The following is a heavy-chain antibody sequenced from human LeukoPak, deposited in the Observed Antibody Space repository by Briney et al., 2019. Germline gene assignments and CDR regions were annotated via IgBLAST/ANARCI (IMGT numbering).Heavy chain of an antibody. Sequence: QAGGSLRLSCAASGFTFSTYAMSWVRQAPGKGLEWVSAISGSGGSTNYADSVKGRLTISRDNSKNTLYLQMNSLRAEDTAVYYCAKDRPMEPTKYYYYMDVWGKGTTVTVSS. CDR1: GFTFSTYA. V-gene: IGHV3-23*01. D-gene: IGHD1-1*01. CDR2: ISGSGGST. CDR3: AKDRPMEPTKYYYYMDV. J-gene: IGHJ6*03.